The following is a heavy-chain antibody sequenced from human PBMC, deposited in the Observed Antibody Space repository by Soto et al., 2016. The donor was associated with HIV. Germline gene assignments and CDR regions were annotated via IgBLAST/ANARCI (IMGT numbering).Heavy chain of an antibody. Sequence: QVQLVQSGAEVKKPGASVKVSCKASGYTFTGYYMHWVRQAPGQGLEWMGWINPNSGGTNYAQKFQGRVTMTRDTSISTAYMELSRLRSDDTAVYYCARDRGYSSDGGAFDIWGQGTMVTVSS. D-gene: IGHD6-19*01. CDR3: ARDRGYSSDGGAFDI. J-gene: IGHJ3*02. CDR2: INPNSGGT. V-gene: IGHV1-2*02. CDR1: GYTFTGYY.